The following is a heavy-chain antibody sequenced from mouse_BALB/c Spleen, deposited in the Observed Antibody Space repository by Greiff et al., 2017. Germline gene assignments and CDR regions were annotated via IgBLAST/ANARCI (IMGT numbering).Heavy chain of an antibody. J-gene: IGHJ3*01. D-gene: IGHD1-1*01. Sequence: VKLQQSGPGLVQPSQSLSITCTVPGFSLTSFGVHWVRQSPGKGLEWLGVIWSGGSTDYNAAFISRLSISKDNSKSQVFFKMNSLQANDTAIYYCASYYPFAYWGQGTLVTVSA. CDR3: ASYYPFAY. CDR1: GFSLTSFG. CDR2: IWSGGST. V-gene: IGHV2-2*02.